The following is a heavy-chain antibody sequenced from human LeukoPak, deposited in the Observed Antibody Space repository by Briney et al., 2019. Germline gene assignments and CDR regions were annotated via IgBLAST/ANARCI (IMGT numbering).Heavy chain of an antibody. J-gene: IGHJ1*01. CDR1: GGSFSGYY. D-gene: IGHD6-19*01. CDR2: INHSGST. CDR3: ARGLVGYSSGWYGGGGFQH. V-gene: IGHV4-34*01. Sequence: SETLSLTCAVYGGSFSGYYWSWIRQPPGKGLEWIGEINHSGSTSYNPSLKSRVTISVDTSKNQFSLKLSSVTAADTAVYYCARGLVGYSSGWYGGGGFQHWGQGTLVTVSS.